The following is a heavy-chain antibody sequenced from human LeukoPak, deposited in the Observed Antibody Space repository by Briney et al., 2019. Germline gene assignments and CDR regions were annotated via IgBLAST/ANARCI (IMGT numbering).Heavy chain of an antibody. D-gene: IGHD2-2*01. J-gene: IGHJ4*02. Sequence: TSETLSLTCAVYGGSFSNYLWSWIRQTPGKGREWVGNIKHSGSTKYNPSLKSLVTISVDTSKNQFSQKQSSVTAANTAVYYCARGRLLLYCSSTSCKGRRRDYWGQRTLVTLSS. CDR1: GGSFSNYL. CDR2: IKHSGST. V-gene: IGHV4-34*01. CDR3: ARGRLLLYCSSTSCKGRRRDY.